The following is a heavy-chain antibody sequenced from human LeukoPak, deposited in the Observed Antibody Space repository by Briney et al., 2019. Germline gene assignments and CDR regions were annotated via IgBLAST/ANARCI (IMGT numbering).Heavy chain of an antibody. J-gene: IGHJ5*02. CDR1: GFIFNNFG. D-gene: IGHD3-22*01. V-gene: IGHV3-23*01. Sequence: GGSLRLSCAASGFIFNNFGLIWVRQAPGKGLEWVSAISNDGGGTNYADFVKGRFTISRDNSKNTLFLQMNSLRAEDTALYYCAKGSSGYFVDLWGQGTLVTVSS. CDR3: AKGSSGYFVDL. CDR2: ISNDGGGT.